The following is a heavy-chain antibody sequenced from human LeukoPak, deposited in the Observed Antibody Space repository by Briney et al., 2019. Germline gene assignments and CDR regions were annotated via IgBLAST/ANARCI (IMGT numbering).Heavy chain of an antibody. D-gene: IGHD3-10*01. CDR2: ITANAPYL. J-gene: IGHJ4*02. V-gene: IGHV3-21*01. CDR3: ARSFKIRGVIEAPDY. Sequence: GGSLRLSCAASGFTFSTYTFNWVRQAPGKGLEWVSSITANAPYLYYADSVRGRLIISRDNANNSLYLQMNSLRAEDTAVYFCARSFKIRGVIEAPDYWGQGTLVTVSS. CDR1: GFTFSTYT.